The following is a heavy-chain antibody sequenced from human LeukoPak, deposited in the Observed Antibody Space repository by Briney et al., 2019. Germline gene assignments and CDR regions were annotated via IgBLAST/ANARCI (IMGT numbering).Heavy chain of an antibody. CDR2: IYSSGNT. Sequence: PSETLSLTCTVSGVSISSTTYCWGWIRQPPGKGLEWIGSIYSSGNTYYNASLKSRITISVDTSKNQFSLKLSYVTAADTAVYYCVADPINFDFWGQGTLVTDSS. V-gene: IGHV4-39*07. CDR1: GVSISSTTYC. J-gene: IGHJ4*02. CDR3: VADPINFDF.